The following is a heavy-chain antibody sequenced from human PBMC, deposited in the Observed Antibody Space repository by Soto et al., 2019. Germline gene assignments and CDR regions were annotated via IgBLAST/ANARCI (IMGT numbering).Heavy chain of an antibody. Sequence: QVQLVQSGAEAKKPGSSVKVSCKASEGTFSSYAISWVRQAPGQGLEWMGGVIPMFGSSNYAQKFQGRVTITADESTSTAYMELNSLRFEDTAVYYCARGRGSGTYAPVGYWGQGTLVTVSS. J-gene: IGHJ4*02. CDR1: EGTFSSYA. D-gene: IGHD1-26*01. CDR3: ARGRGSGTYAPVGY. V-gene: IGHV1-69*01. CDR2: VIPMFGSS.